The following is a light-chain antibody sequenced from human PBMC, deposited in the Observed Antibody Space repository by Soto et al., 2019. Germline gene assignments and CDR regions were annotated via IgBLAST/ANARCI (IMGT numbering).Light chain of an antibody. V-gene: IGKV3-20*01. CDR3: QQYGTSPPT. J-gene: IGKJ5*01. CDR1: QSVNSD. Sequence: EIVMTQSPATVPASPGERVTLSCRASQSVNSDLAWYQQKPGQTPRLLVYGASSRATGIPDRFSGSGSGTDFILTISRLEPEDFAVYYCQQYGTSPPTFGQGTRLEIK. CDR2: GAS.